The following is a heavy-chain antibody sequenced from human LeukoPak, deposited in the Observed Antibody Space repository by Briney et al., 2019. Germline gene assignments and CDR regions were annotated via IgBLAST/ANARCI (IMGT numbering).Heavy chain of an antibody. CDR3: AARGLVVVTANSPSDY. CDR1: GFTFSSYG. V-gene: IGHV3-30*03. Sequence: GGSLRLSCAASGFTFSSYGMHWVRQAPGKGLEWVAVISYDAGNTYHGDSVKGRFTISRDNSKNTLYLQMNSLRAEDTAVYYCAARGLVVVTANSPSDYWGQGTLVTVSS. CDR2: ISYDAGNT. D-gene: IGHD2-21*02. J-gene: IGHJ4*02.